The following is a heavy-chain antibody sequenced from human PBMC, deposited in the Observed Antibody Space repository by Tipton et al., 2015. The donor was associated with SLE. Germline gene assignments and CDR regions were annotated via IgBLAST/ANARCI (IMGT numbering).Heavy chain of an antibody. CDR1: GGSFSVHY. D-gene: IGHD4/OR15-4a*01. CDR3: ARRLDYDYGMDV. V-gene: IGHV4-34*01. Sequence: TLSLTCAVYGGSFSVHYWSWSWIRQPPGKGLEWIGEIDHSRSTNYNPSLKSRVTISVDTSKNQLSLKLSSVTAADTAVYYCARRLDYDYGMDVWGQGTTVTVSS. CDR2: IDHSRST. J-gene: IGHJ6*02.